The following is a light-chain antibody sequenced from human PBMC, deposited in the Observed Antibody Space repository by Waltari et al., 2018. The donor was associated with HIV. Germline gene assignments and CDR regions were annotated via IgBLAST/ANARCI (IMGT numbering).Light chain of an antibody. V-gene: IGLV3-1*01. CDR2: QDS. J-gene: IGLJ2*01. CDR1: KLGDKY. CDR3: QAWDSSTAV. Sequence: SYELTQPPSLSVSPGQPASIPCSGDKLGDKYACWYHQKPGQSPVLVIYQDSKRPSGIPERFSGSNSGNTATLTISGTQAMDEAFYYCQAWDSSTAVFGGGTRLTVL.